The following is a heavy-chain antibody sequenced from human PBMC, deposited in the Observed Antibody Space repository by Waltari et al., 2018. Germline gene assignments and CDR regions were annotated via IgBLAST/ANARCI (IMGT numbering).Heavy chain of an antibody. CDR2: ISGSGGST. CDR1: GFTFSSYA. V-gene: IGHV3-23*01. Sequence: EVQLLESGGGLVQPGGSLRLSCAASGFTFSSYAMSWVREGPGKGLEWVSAISGSGGSTYYADSVNGRFTISRDNSKNTLYLQMNSLRAEDTAVYYCAKDGSSGWYSDAFDIWGQGTMVTVSS. J-gene: IGHJ3*02. D-gene: IGHD6-19*01. CDR3: AKDGSSGWYSDAFDI.